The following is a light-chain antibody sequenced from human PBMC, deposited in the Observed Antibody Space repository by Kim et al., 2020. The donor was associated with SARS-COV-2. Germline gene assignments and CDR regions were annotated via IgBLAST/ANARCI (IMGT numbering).Light chain of an antibody. CDR2: VHHDGSY. CDR1: SGHSNYA. J-gene: IGLJ3*02. V-gene: IGLV4-69*01. CDR3: QTWAAGIPL. Sequence: QLVLTHSPSASASLGASVKLTCTLSSGHSNYAIAWHQQQPERGPRYLMLVHHDGSYTKGDGVPDRFSPSSSGAERSLTISSLQSEDERDYYCQTWAAGIPLFGGGTKLTFL.